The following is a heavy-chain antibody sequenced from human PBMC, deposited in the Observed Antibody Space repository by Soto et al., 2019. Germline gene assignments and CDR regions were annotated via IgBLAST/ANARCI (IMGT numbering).Heavy chain of an antibody. J-gene: IGHJ6*02. V-gene: IGHV3-33*01. CDR2: IWYDGSNK. CDR3: ARDYGYCTNGVCSRKDYYYYYGMDV. D-gene: IGHD2-8*01. Sequence: GGSLRLSCAASGFTFSSYGMHWVRQAPGKGLEWVAVIWYDGSNKYYADSVKGRFTISRDNSKNTLYLQMNSLRAEDTAVYYCARDYGYCTNGVCSRKDYYYYYGMDVWGQGTTVTVSS. CDR1: GFTFSSYG.